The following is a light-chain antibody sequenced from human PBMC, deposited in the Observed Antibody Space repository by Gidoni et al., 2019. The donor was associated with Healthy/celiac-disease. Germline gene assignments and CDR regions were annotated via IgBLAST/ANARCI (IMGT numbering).Light chain of an antibody. J-gene: IGLJ2*01. CDR1: NIGSKS. CDR2: DDS. CDR3: QVWDSSSDHGGVVV. Sequence: SYVLTQPPSVSVAPGQTDRITCGGNNIGSKSVHWYQQKPGQAPVLFVYDDSDRPSGIPERFSGSNSGNTATLTISRVEAGDEADYYCQVWDSSSDHGGVVVFGGGTKLTVL. V-gene: IGLV3-21*02.